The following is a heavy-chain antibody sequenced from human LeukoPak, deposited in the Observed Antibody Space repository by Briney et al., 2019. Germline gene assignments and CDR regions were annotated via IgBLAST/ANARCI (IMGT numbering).Heavy chain of an antibody. Sequence: SETLSLTCAVYGGSFSGYYWSWIRQPPGKGLDWIGGINHNGNIQNNPSLKRRVTILVDTSKKQFSLKLRSVAAADTAVYYCARDLGPAWYWGQGALVTVSS. CDR1: GGSFSGYY. J-gene: IGHJ4*02. CDR3: ARDLGPAWY. CDR2: INHNGNI. V-gene: IGHV4-34*01.